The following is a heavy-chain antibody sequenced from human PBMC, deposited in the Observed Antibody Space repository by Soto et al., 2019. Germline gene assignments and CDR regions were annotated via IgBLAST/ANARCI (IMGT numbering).Heavy chain of an antibody. J-gene: IGHJ6*02. CDR1: GGSFRHSL. Sequence: PSETLSLTCVPSGGSFRHSLWGWVRQSPWQGLEWIGEINESGVANYLSSLKSRVSISIDTSRNQFSLKLNSVTTADAAVYYCARASLITGHDDKYYALDVWAHGNTVPVSS. V-gene: IGHV4-34*01. CDR3: ARASLITGHDDKYYALDV. D-gene: IGHD1-20*01. CDR2: INESGVA.